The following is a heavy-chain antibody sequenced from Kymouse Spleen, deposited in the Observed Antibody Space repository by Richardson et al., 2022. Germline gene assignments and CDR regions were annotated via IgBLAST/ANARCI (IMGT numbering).Heavy chain of an antibody. CDR1: GFTFSGSA. CDR3: TSPNYDILTGNWFDP. D-gene: IGHD3-9*01. Sequence: EVQLVESGGGLVQPGGSLKLSCAASGFTFSGSAMHWVRQASGKGLEWVGRIRSKANSYATAYAASVKGRFTISRDDSKNTAYLQMNSLKTEDTAVYYCTSPNYDILTGNWFDPWGQGTLVTVSS. V-gene: IGHV3-73*02. CDR2: IRSKANSYAT. J-gene: IGHJ5*02.